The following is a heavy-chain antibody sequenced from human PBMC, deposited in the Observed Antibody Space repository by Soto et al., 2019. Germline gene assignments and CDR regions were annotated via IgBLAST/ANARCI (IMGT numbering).Heavy chain of an antibody. D-gene: IGHD6-13*01. CDR1: GGSISSGGYY. CDR2: IYYSGST. Sequence: SETLSLTCTVSGGSISSGGYYWGWIRQPPGKGLEWIGSIYYSGSTYYNPSLKSRVTISVDTSKNQFSLKLSSVTAADTAVYYCAVSIAAADYYFDYWGQGTLVTVSS. J-gene: IGHJ4*02. CDR3: AVSIAAADYYFDY. V-gene: IGHV4-39*01.